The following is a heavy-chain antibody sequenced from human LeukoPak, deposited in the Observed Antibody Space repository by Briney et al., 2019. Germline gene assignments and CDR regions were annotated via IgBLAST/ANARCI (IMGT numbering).Heavy chain of an antibody. CDR1: GFTFDDYA. V-gene: IGHV3-9*01. J-gene: IGHJ4*02. Sequence: PGRSLRLSCAASGFTFDDYAMHWVRQAPGKGLEWVSGISWNSGSIGYADSVKGRFTISRDNAKNSLYLQMNSLRAEDTALYYCAREQMVRGVLLFDYWGQGTLVTVSS. D-gene: IGHD3-10*01. CDR3: AREQMVRGVLLFDY. CDR2: ISWNSGSI.